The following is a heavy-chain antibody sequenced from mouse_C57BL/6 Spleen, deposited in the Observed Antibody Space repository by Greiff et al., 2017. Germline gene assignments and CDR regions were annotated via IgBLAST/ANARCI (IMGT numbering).Heavy chain of an antibody. J-gene: IGHJ2*01. D-gene: IGHD1-1*01. V-gene: IGHV5-4*01. Sequence: EVQGVESGGGLVKPGGSLKLSCAASGFTFSSYAMSWVRQTPEKRLEWVATISDGGSYTYYPDNVKGRFTISRDNAKNNLYLQMSHLKSEDTAMYYCARDLYYGSSYDYFDYWGQGTTLTVSS. CDR1: GFTFSSYA. CDR2: ISDGGSYT. CDR3: ARDLYYGSSYDYFDY.